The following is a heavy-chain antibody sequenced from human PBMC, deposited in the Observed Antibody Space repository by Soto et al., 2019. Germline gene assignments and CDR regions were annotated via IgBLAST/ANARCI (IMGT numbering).Heavy chain of an antibody. CDR1: GFTFSDYY. J-gene: IGHJ4*02. CDR2: ISSSSSYT. D-gene: IGHD6-6*01. CDR3: ARDPGIAARLYFDY. V-gene: IGHV3-11*06. Sequence: GSLRLSCAASGFTFSDYYMSWIRQAPGKGLEWVSYISSSSSYTNYADSVKGRFTISRDNAKNSLYLQMNSLRAEDTAVYYCARDPGIAARLYFDYWGQGTLVTVSS.